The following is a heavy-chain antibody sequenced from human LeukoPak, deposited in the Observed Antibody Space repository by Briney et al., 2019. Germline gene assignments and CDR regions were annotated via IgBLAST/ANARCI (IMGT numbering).Heavy chain of an antibody. CDR1: GLTFSTYW. D-gene: IGHD5-24*01. J-gene: IGHJ4*02. V-gene: IGHV3-74*01. CDR2: INSDGRTT. CDR3: ARGGQDGYSDY. Sequence: PGGSLRLSCAASGLTFSTYWMHWVRQGPGKGLVWVSRINSDGRTTDYADSVRGRFTISRDNAKNTLYLQMNSLRAEDTAVYYCARGGQDGYSDYWGQGTLVTVSS.